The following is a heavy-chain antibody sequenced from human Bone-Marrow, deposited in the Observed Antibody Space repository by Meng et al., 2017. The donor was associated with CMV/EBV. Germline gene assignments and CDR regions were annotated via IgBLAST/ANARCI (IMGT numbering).Heavy chain of an antibody. D-gene: IGHD1-1*01. V-gene: IGHV1-24*01. CDR2: FDPEDGET. Sequence: ASVKVSCKVSGYTLTELSMHWVRQAPGKGLEWMGGFDPEDGETIYAQKFQGRVTMTRDTSTSTVYMELSSLRSEDTAVYYCARQLLRPHRYFDYWGQGTLVTVSS. J-gene: IGHJ4*02. CDR3: ARQLLRPHRYFDY. CDR1: GYTLTELS.